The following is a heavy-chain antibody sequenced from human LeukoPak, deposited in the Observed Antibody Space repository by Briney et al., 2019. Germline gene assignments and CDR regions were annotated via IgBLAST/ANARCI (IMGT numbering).Heavy chain of an antibody. CDR1: GYSFTSYW. Sequence: GESLKISCKGSGYSFTSYWIGWVRQMPGKGLEWMGIIYPGDSDTRYSPSFQGQVTISADKSISTAYLQWSSLKASDTAMYYCARPRVEREAAGKSYYFDYWGQGTLVTVSS. D-gene: IGHD6-13*01. V-gene: IGHV5-51*01. J-gene: IGHJ4*02. CDR2: IYPGDSDT. CDR3: ARPRVEREAAGKSYYFDY.